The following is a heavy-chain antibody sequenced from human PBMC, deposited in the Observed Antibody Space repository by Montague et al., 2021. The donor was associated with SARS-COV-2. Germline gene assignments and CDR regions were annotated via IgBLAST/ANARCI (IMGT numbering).Heavy chain of an antibody. V-gene: IGHV4-59*01. CDR2: IFRSGAT. J-gene: IGHJ6*02. Sequence: SETLSLTCTVSGDSISDYYWSWIWQPPGLGLEWIGYIFRSGATNYNSPLKSRVIISLDTSKSQFSLRLSSVTAADTAIYYCARTSRGSRYFYGVDVWGQGTTVTVSS. D-gene: IGHD3-10*01. CDR3: ARTSRGSRYFYGVDV. CDR1: GDSISDYY.